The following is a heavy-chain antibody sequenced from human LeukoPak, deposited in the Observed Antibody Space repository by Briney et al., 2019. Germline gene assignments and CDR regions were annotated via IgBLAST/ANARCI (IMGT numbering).Heavy chain of an antibody. Sequence: SVKVSCKASGGTFSSYAIGWVRQAPGQGLEWMGGIIPIFGTANYAQKFQGRVTITADESTSTAYMELSSLRSEDTAVYYCAREGNSGSYSSIDYWGQGTLVTVSS. D-gene: IGHD1-26*01. CDR3: AREGNSGSYSSIDY. CDR1: GGTFSSYA. J-gene: IGHJ4*02. CDR2: IIPIFGTA. V-gene: IGHV1-69*13.